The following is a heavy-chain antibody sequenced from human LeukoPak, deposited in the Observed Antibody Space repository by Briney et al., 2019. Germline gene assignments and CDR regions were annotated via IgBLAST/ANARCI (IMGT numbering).Heavy chain of an antibody. J-gene: IGHJ4*02. CDR3: ARELFSSGSCPDG. CDR1: GFTFSYYA. CDR2: ICSDGSNK. Sequence: PGGSLRLSCSASGFTFSYYAIHWVRQAPGKGLEWVALICSDGSNKYYADSVKGRITISRDNSKNTVYLQMNSLRAEDTAVYYCARELFSSGSCPDGWGQGTLVTVSS. D-gene: IGHD3-10*01. V-gene: IGHV3-33*01.